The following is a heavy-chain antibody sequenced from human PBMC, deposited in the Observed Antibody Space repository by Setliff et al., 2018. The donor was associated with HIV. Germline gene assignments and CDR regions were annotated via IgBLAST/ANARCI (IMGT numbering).Heavy chain of an antibody. Sequence: SETLSLTCTVSGGSISSGGYYWNWIRQYPVKGLEWIGHIYYNGRTLFNPALGTRLNMSVDTSENQFSLHLNSVTAADTAVYYCAREGKTALVTKYFDYWGQGTLVTVSS. V-gene: IGHV4-31*03. CDR1: GGSISSGGYY. CDR3: AREGKTALVTKYFDY. CDR2: IYYNGRT. J-gene: IGHJ4*02. D-gene: IGHD5-18*01.